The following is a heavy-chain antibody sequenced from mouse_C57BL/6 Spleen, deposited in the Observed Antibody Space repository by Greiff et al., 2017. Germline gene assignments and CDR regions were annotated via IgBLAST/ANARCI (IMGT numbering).Heavy chain of an antibody. V-gene: IGHV1-81*01. Sequence: QVQLQQSGSELARPGASVKLSCKASGYTFTSSGISWVKQRTGQGLEWIGEIYPRSGNTYYNEKFKGKATLTADKSSSTAYMELRSLTSEDAAVYFCARKVYDVLAYWGQGTLVTVSA. J-gene: IGHJ3*01. CDR2: IYPRSGNT. D-gene: IGHD2-12*01. CDR1: GYTFTSSG. CDR3: ARKVYDVLAY.